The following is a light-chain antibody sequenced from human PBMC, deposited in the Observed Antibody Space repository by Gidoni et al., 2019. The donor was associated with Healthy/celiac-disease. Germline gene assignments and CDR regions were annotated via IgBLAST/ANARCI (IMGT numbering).Light chain of an antibody. J-gene: IGKJ5*01. CDR1: QSISSY. V-gene: IGKV1-39*01. CDR2: AAS. Sequence: DIQMTQSPSSLSASVGDRVTITCRASQSISSYLNWYQQKPGKAPKLLIYAASSLQSGVPSRFSGSGSGTEFTHTISSLQPEDFATYYCQQSYSTLITFGQGTRLEIK. CDR3: QQSYSTLIT.